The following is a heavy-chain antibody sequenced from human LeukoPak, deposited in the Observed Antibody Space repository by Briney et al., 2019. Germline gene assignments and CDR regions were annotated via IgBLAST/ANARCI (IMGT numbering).Heavy chain of an antibody. CDR1: GYTFIGYY. J-gene: IGHJ3*02. V-gene: IGHV1-2*06. D-gene: IGHD4-17*01. CDR3: ATVTFRVSAFDI. Sequence: ASVKVSCKASGYTFIGYYIHWVRQAPGQGLEWMGRINPNSGDTNYAQKFQGRVTMTRDASISTAYMELSRLRSDDTAVYYCATVTFRVSAFDIWGQGTMVTVSS. CDR2: INPNSGDT.